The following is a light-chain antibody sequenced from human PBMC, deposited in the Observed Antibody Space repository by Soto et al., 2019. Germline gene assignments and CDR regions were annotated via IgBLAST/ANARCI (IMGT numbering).Light chain of an antibody. CDR3: AAWDDSLSGRGV. V-gene: IGLV1-47*01. J-gene: IGLJ3*02. Sequence: QSVLTQPPSASGTPGQRVTISCSGSSSNIGSYYVYWYQQLPGTAPKLLIYRNNQRPSGVPDRFSGSKSGTSASLAISGLRSEDEADYYCAAWDDSLSGRGVFGGGTKLPVL. CDR2: RNN. CDR1: SSNIGSYY.